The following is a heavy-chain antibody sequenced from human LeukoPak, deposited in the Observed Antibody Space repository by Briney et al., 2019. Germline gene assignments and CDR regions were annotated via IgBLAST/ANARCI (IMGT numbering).Heavy chain of an antibody. D-gene: IGHD5-18*01. CDR2: IKQDGSEK. J-gene: IGHJ4*02. Sequence: PGGSLRLSSAASGFTFSSYWMSWVRQAPGKGLEWVANIKQDGSEKYYVDSVKGRFTISRDNAKNSLYLQMNSLRAEDTAVYSCARDKTRGLRYSYSKSGNYFDYWGQGTLVTVSS. CDR1: GFTFSSYW. V-gene: IGHV3-7*01. CDR3: ARDKTRGLRYSYSKSGNYFDY.